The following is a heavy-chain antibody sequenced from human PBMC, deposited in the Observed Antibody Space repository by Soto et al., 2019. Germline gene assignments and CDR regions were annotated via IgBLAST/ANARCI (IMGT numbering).Heavy chain of an antibody. CDR1: GGTFSSYA. Sequence: QVQLVQSGAEVKKPGSSVKVSCKASGGTFSSYAISWVRQAPGQGLEWMGGIIPIFGTANYAQKFQGRVTITADESTSTAYMELSSLRSEDTAVYYCATSGYSYDSSGYYPLRYFDLWGRGTLVTVSS. CDR3: ATSGYSYDSSGYYPLRYFDL. D-gene: IGHD3-22*01. V-gene: IGHV1-69*01. J-gene: IGHJ2*01. CDR2: IIPIFGTA.